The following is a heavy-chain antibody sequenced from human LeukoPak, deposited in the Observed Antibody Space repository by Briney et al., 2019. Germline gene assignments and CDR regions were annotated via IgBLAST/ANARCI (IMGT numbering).Heavy chain of an antibody. V-gene: IGHV3-30*18. J-gene: IGHJ3*02. CDR1: GFTFSSYG. CDR2: ISYDGSNK. Sequence: GGSLRLSCAASGFTFSSYGMHWVRQAPGKGLEWVAVISYDGSNKYYADSVKGRFTISRDNSKNTLYLQMNSLRAEDTAVYYCAKEVVVGAFDIWGQGTMVTVSS. CDR3: AKEVVVGAFDI. D-gene: IGHD3-22*01.